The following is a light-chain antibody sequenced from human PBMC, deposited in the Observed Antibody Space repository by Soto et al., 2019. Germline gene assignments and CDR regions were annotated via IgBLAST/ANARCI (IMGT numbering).Light chain of an antibody. CDR2: GAS. CDR3: HQYDDWPLT. V-gene: IGKV3D-15*01. J-gene: IGKJ4*01. Sequence: EIVMTQSPATLSVSPGERVTLSCRASQSICRSLAWYQQQPGQAPRLLIYGASTRATGTPVRFSGIGSGTEFTLTINSLQSEDFVVYYCHQYDDWPLTFGGGTKVEIK. CDR1: QSICRS.